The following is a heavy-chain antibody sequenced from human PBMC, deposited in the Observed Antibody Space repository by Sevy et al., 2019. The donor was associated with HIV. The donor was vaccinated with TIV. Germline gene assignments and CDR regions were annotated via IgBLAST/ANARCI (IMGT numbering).Heavy chain of an antibody. CDR3: AGRYFYDSRGSTVFDY. V-gene: IGHV4-59*13. CDR2: IYYSGST. D-gene: IGHD3-22*01. J-gene: IGHJ4*02. Sequence: SETLSLTCTVSGVSISSFYWSWIRQPPGKGLEWIGNIYYSGSTNYNPSLKSRVTISVETSKNQFSLKLSSVTAADTAVYYCAGRYFYDSRGSTVFDYWGQGTLVTVSS. CDR1: GVSISSFY.